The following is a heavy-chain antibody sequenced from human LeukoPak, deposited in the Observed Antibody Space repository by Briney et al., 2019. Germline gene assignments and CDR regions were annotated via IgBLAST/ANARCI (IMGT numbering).Heavy chain of an antibody. J-gene: IGHJ6*02. CDR1: GYSFTSYW. V-gene: IGHV5-51*01. CDR2: IYPGDSDT. D-gene: IGHD4-11*01. Sequence: GESLKISCQGSGYSFTSYWIGWVRQMPGKGLEWMGIIYPGDSDTRYSPSFQGQVTISADKSISTAYLQWSSLKASDTAMYYCARFAVTNDYYYGMDVWGQGTTVTVSS. CDR3: ARFAVTNDYYYGMDV.